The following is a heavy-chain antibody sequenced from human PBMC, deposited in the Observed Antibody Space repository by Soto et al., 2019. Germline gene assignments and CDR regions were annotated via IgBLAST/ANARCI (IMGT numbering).Heavy chain of an antibody. Sequence: QVQLVESGGGVVQPGRSLRLSCTASDLTFTTYAIHWVRQAPGKGLEWVGSMSYDGSSKYYADSVKGRFTISRDNSKSTLYLQMNSLGPEDTALYYCARASRYCSNGICLGDFDHWGQGPLVTVSS. CDR2: MSYDGSSK. D-gene: IGHD2-8*01. CDR3: ARASRYCSNGICLGDFDH. J-gene: IGHJ4*02. V-gene: IGHV3-30-3*01. CDR1: DLTFTTYA.